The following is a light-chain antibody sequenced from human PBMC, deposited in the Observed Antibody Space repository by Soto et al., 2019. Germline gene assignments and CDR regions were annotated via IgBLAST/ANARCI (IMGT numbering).Light chain of an antibody. Sequence: DIQMTQSPSSLSASVGDRVTITCRASQSIVTYLNWYLQKPGKAPKLLIYAASNLQSGVPSRFSGSGSGTDFTLTISSLQPEDFATYYCQQTYKTPLTFGQGTKVEVK. CDR3: QQTYKTPLT. CDR2: AAS. CDR1: QSIVTY. J-gene: IGKJ1*01. V-gene: IGKV1-39*01.